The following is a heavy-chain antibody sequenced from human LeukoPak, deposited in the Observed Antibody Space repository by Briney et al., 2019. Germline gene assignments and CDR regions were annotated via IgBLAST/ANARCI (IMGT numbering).Heavy chain of an antibody. J-gene: IGHJ4*02. CDR1: GGAISRGDYY. CDR2: IYYSGST. Sequence: LSLTCTGSGGAISRGDYYWSWIRQPPGKGLEWIRYIYYSGSTYYNPSLKSRVTISVDTSKKQISLKLNSVTAADTAVYYCARDYYGSGSYWTWGQGTLVTVSS. CDR3: ARDYYGSGSYWT. D-gene: IGHD3-10*01. V-gene: IGHV4-30-4*01.